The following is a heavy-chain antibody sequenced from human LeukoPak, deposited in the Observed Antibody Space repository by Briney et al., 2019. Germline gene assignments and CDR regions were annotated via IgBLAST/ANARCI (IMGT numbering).Heavy chain of an antibody. J-gene: IGHJ4*02. D-gene: IGHD1-14*01. CDR2: ISGSGGST. CDR3: ANDPNHGSYDY. V-gene: IGHV3-23*01. CDR1: GFPFSSYA. Sequence: GGSLRLSCAASGFPFSSYAMSWVRQAPGKGLGGVSAISGSGGSTYYADSAKGQSAISRDNSRNTLYLQMTTLRAEDTAVYYCANDPNHGSYDYWGQGTLVTVSS.